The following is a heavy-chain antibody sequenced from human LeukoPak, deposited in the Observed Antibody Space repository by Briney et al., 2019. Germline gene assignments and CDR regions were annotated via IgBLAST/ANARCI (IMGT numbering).Heavy chain of an antibody. CDR3: ARGYYGDYTGPYYYYYGMDV. D-gene: IGHD4-17*01. Sequence: PSETLSLTCVVSGGSINNNKWWSWVRQPPGKGLEWIGDVYYSGSTNYNPSLKSRVTISVDKSRNHFSLNLSSVTAADTAVYYCARGYYGDYTGPYYYYYGMDVWGQGTTVTVSS. V-gene: IGHV4-4*02. J-gene: IGHJ6*02. CDR2: VYYSGST. CDR1: GGSINNNKW.